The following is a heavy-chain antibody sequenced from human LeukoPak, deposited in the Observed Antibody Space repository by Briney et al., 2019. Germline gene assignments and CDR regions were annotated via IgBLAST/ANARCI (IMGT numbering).Heavy chain of an antibody. J-gene: IGHJ4*02. Sequence: GRSLRLSCAASGFTFSSYGMNWVRQAPGKGLEWVSYISSSSNIMNYADSVKGRFTTSRDNAKNSLYLQMNSLRAEDTAVYYCARGAQWPYWGQGTLVTVSS. D-gene: IGHD6-19*01. V-gene: IGHV3-48*01. CDR2: ISSSSNIM. CDR1: GFTFSSYG. CDR3: ARGAQWPY.